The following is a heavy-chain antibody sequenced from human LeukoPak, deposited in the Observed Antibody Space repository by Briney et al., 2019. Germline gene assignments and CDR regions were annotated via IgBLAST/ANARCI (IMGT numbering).Heavy chain of an antibody. J-gene: IGHJ4*02. Sequence: SEALSHTCTVSGGSISSYYWSWIRQPPGKGLEWIGYIYYSGSTNYNPSLKSRVTISEDTSNNQFSLKLSSETAADTAVYYCARVGSGSYFDYWGQGTLVTVSS. CDR2: IYYSGST. CDR3: ARVGSGSYFDY. V-gene: IGHV4-59*01. D-gene: IGHD3-10*01. CDR1: GGSISSYY.